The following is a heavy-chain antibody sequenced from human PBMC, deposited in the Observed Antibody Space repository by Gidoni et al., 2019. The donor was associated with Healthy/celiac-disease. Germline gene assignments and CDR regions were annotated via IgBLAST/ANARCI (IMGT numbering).Heavy chain of an antibody. CDR1: GFTFGDYA. J-gene: IGHJ4*02. V-gene: IGHV3-49*03. CDR2: IRSKAYGGTT. CDR3: TREYTFTRPFMAAAGPLDY. D-gene: IGHD6-13*01. Sequence: EVQLVESGGGLVQPGRSLRLSCTASGFTFGDYAMSWFRQAPGKGLEWVGFIRSKAYGGTTEYAASVKGRFTISRDDSKSIAYLQMNSLKTEDTAVYYCTREYTFTRPFMAAAGPLDYWGQGTLVTVSS.